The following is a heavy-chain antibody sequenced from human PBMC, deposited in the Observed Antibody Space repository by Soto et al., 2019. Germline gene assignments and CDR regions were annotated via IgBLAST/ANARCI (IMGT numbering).Heavy chain of an antibody. CDR3: AREKATPWYYYYGMDV. J-gene: IGHJ6*02. CDR2: IWYDGSNK. CDR1: GFTFSSYG. Sequence: PGGSLRLSCAASGFTFSSYGMHWVRQAPGKGLEWVAVIWYDGSNKYYADSVKGRFTISRDNSKNTLYLQMNSLRAEDTAVYYCAREKATPWYYYYGMDVWGQGTTVTVSS. D-gene: IGHD2-15*01. V-gene: IGHV3-33*01.